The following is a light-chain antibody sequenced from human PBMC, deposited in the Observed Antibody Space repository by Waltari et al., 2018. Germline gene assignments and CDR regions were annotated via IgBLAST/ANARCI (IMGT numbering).Light chain of an antibody. Sequence: EIVLTQSPATLSLSPGERATLSCRASQNINTYLAWYQQKPGQAPRLLIYDASSRATCIPARFSGSGSWTDFTLTISSLEPEEFAVYYCQQRSNWPPPTFGGGTKVDI. J-gene: IGKJ4*01. CDR1: QNINTY. CDR3: QQRSNWPPPT. V-gene: IGKV3-11*01. CDR2: DAS.